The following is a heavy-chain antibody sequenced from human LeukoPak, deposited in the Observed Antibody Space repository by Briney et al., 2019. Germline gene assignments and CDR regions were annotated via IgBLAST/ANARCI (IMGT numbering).Heavy chain of an antibody. D-gene: IGHD2-15*01. CDR2: ISHDESAT. CDR3: ARLGRGVVHTAPNFDY. Sequence: GGSLKLSCAASGFNFGGYAMHWVRQAPGQGLDWLGSISHDESATYYPDSVKGRVTVSRDNSERTLFLEMSSLKLEDAAIYYWARLGRGVVHTAPNFDYWGQGILVTVSS. V-gene: IGHV3-30*04. J-gene: IGHJ4*02. CDR1: GFNFGGYA.